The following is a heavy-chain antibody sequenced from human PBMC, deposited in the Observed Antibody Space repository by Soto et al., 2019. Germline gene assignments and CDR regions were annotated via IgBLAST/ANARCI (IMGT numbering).Heavy chain of an antibody. Sequence: QVQLVQSGAEVKKPGASVKVSCKASGYTFSNYRISWVRQGPGQGLEWMGWISGYNGNTHYEEKVQDRIKMTTVTSTSTTYLELRSLRSDDTAVYFCARDPGFGFGYSYAFAMDVWGQGTTVTVSS. D-gene: IGHD5-18*01. CDR1: GYTFSNYR. V-gene: IGHV1-18*01. CDR2: ISGYNGNT. J-gene: IGHJ6*02. CDR3: ARDPGFGFGYSYAFAMDV.